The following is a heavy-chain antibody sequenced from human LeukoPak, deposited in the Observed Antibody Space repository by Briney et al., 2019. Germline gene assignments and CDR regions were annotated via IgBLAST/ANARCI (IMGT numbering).Heavy chain of an antibody. D-gene: IGHD6-19*01. J-gene: IGHJ4*02. CDR3: ARDPPVAGTS. V-gene: IGHV4-61*01. CDR1: GGSVSSASYY. CDR2: IYASGNT. Sequence: SETLSLTCTVSGGSVSSASYYWTWIRQPPGKGLEWIGYIYASGNTNYNPSLKSRVTISVDTSKNQFSLKLSSVTAADTAVYYCARDPPVAGTSWGQGTLVTVSS.